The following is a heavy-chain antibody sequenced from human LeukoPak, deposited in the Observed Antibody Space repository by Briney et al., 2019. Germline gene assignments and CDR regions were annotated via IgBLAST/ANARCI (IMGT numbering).Heavy chain of an antibody. Sequence: SVKVSCKASGGTFSSYAISWVRQAPGQGLEWMGGIIPVFGTSNYAQKFQGRVTITADESTRTAYMELSSLRSEDTTVYYCARVTGGRYCSTTSCYMRGWFDPWGQGTLVTVSS. V-gene: IGHV1-69*13. D-gene: IGHD2-2*02. J-gene: IGHJ5*02. CDR2: IIPVFGTS. CDR1: GGTFSSYA. CDR3: ARVTGGRYCSTTSCYMRGWFDP.